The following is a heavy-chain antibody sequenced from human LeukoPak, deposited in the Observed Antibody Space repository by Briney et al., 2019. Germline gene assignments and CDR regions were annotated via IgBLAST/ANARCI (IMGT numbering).Heavy chain of an antibody. CDR2: IGSSGATT. D-gene: IGHD2-8*01. CDR1: GFTFNKFA. V-gene: IGHV3-23*01. J-gene: IGHJ6*02. Sequence: GGSLRLSCEASGFTFNKFAMSWVRQAPGKGPEWVSAIGSSGATTFYADSVKGRCTISRDNSKNTVYLEMNSLRAEDTAIYYCAKVSVGPLSRPTHVALYYGMDIWGQGTTVTVSS. CDR3: AKVSVGPLSRPTHVALYYGMDI.